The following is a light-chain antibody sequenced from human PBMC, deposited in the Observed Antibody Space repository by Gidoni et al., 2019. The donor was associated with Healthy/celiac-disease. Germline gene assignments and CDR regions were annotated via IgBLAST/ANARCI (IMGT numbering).Light chain of an antibody. CDR3: KQDDKIPPA. CDR1: QDISNY. CDR2: DAS. V-gene: IGKV1-33*01. Sequence: DIQMTQSPSSLSASVGDRVTITCQASQDISNYLNWYQQKPGKAPKLLIYDASNLETGVPSRFSGSGSGTDFTFTISRLEPEDIATYYCKQDDKIPPAFGGXTKVEIK. J-gene: IGKJ4*01.